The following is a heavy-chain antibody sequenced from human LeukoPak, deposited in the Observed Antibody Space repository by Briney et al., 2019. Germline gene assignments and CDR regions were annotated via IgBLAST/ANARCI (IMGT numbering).Heavy chain of an antibody. CDR3: AIHSHQSRDLGSARNFDY. V-gene: IGHV4-59*08. CDR2: IRYCGST. CDR1: GCTISTYY. Sequence: PSETLSLTCTASGCTISTYYRSWIRQPPGKGLEWIGYIRYCGSTNYNPSLKSRVAISVDTSKTLFSLRLTSVTAADMAVYYCAIHSHQSRDLGSARNFDYWGQGTLVTVSS. D-gene: IGHD7-27*01. J-gene: IGHJ4*02.